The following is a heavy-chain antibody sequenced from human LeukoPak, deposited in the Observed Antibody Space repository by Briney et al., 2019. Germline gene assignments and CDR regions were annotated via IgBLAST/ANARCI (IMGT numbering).Heavy chain of an antibody. CDR1: GDFIFGSGFY. D-gene: IGHD3-10*01. CDR2: FFFNGGT. Sequence: SENPSPTCTISGDFIFGSGFYLGWPRPPPGKGLERICKFFFNGGTHYNPSLKSRVTISVDTSKNQFFLRLTSVSAADTAVYYCARNRSITVVRGGHGTEKNNLFDPWGQGTLVTVSS. CDR3: ARNRSITVVRGGHGTEKNNLFDP. V-gene: IGHV4-39*01. J-gene: IGHJ5*02.